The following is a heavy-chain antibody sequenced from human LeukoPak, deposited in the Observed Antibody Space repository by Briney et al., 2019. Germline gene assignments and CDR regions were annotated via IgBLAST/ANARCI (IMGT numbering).Heavy chain of an antibody. CDR2: INIDGSST. V-gene: IGHV3-74*01. J-gene: IGHJ6*02. CDR3: ARSHRGAYYYYGMDV. Sequence: GGSLRLSCAAPGFTFSNYWMHWVRQAPGKGLVWVSRINIDGSSTSYADSVKGRFTISRDNAKKKLYLQMKSLRDEDTAVYYCARSHRGAYYYYGMDVWGQGTTVTVSS. CDR1: GFTFSNYW.